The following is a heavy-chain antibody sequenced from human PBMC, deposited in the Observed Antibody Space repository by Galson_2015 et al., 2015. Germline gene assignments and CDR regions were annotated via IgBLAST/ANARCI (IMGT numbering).Heavy chain of an antibody. D-gene: IGHD2-15*01. CDR1: GCTFTSYY. Sequence: SVKVSCKASGCTFTSYYLHWVRQAPGQGLEWMGIINPSGGSTTYAQKLQGRFTMTRDTSTSTLYMELSSLRSEDTAVYYCARGRGSGGMNYLDYWGQGTLVTVSS. V-gene: IGHV1-46*04. CDR3: ARGRGSGGMNYLDY. J-gene: IGHJ4*02. CDR2: INPSGGST.